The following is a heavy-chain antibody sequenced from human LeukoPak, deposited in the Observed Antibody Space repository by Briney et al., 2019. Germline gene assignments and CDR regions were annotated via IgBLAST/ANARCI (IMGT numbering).Heavy chain of an antibody. CDR3: ARGQGGYGSFDD. D-gene: IGHD5-12*01. CDR1: GGSISNGGYY. CDR2: IHYSGSN. J-gene: IGHJ4*02. Sequence: PSETLSLTCTVSGGSISNGGYYWSWIRQHPGKGLEWIGNIHYSGSNYHNPSLKSRLIMSVDTSKKQFSLKLSSVTAADTAVYYCARGQGGYGSFDDWGQGSLVTVSS. V-gene: IGHV4-31*03.